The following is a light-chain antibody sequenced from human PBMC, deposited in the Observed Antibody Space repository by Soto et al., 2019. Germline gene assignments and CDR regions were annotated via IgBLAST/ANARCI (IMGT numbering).Light chain of an antibody. V-gene: IGKV3-11*01. CDR2: DVF. CDR1: QSVSSY. Sequence: EIVLTQSPATLSLSPGERATLSCRASQSVSSYLAWFQQKPGQAPRLLIYDVFNRATGIPARFSGSGSGTDFTLPISSLEPEDFAVYYCQQSSSWPITFGQGTRLEIK. CDR3: QQSSSWPIT. J-gene: IGKJ5*01.